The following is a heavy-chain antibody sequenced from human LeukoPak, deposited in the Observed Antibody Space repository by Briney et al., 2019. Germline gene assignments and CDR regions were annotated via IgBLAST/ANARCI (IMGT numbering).Heavy chain of an antibody. Sequence: SETLSLTCNVAAGSISIYYWRWIRQPPGKGLEWIGYIYYSGRTNYNPTLKSRVTISVDTSKNQCSLKLSSVTAADTAVYYCARDKSDSSGYYYFDYWGQGTLVTVSS. D-gene: IGHD3-22*01. CDR2: IYYSGRT. CDR1: AGSISIYY. J-gene: IGHJ4*02. V-gene: IGHV4-59*01. CDR3: ARDKSDSSGYYYFDY.